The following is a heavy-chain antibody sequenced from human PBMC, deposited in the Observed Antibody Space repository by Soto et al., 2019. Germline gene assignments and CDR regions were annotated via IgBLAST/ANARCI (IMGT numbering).Heavy chain of an antibody. CDR3: VRVSMVATQENDY. D-gene: IGHD5-12*01. CDR2: ISSSSSTI. CDR1: GFTFSSYS. Sequence: EVQLVESGGGLVQPGGSLRLSCAASGFTFSSYSMNWVRQAPGKGLEWVSYISSSSSTIYYADSVKGRFTISRDNAKNSLYLQMYSLRAEDTAVHYCVRVSMVATQENDYWGQGNLVTSSS. V-gene: IGHV3-48*01. J-gene: IGHJ4*02.